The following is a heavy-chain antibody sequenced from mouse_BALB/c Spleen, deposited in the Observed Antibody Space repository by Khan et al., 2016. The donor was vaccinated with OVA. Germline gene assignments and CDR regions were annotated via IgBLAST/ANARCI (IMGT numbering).Heavy chain of an antibody. D-gene: IGHD2-1*01. Sequence: QVQLKESGPGPVAPSQSLSITCTISGFSLTSYGVHWVRQPAGKGLEWLVMIWSDGRTTYNSALKSRLSISKDNSKSQVFVKVNSLQTDDTAIYYCARQVYPGYFDVWGAGTTVTVSS. J-gene: IGHJ1*01. V-gene: IGHV2-6-1*01. CDR1: GFSLTSYG. CDR3: ARQVYPGYFDV. CDR2: IWSDGRT.